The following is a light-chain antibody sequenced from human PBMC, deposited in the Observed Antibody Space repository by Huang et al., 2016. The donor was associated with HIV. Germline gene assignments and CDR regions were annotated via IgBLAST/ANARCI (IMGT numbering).Light chain of an antibody. V-gene: IGKV3D-15*01. Sequence: EIVMTQSPATLSVSPGERATLSCRASHSVSDNVAWYKQDSGQAPRLLIYGASTRATGIPARFSGSVAGTEFTLTISSLQSEDFGVYWCLQYNTWPRTFGQGTKVEV. CDR2: GAS. J-gene: IGKJ1*01. CDR3: LQYNTWPRT. CDR1: HSVSDN.